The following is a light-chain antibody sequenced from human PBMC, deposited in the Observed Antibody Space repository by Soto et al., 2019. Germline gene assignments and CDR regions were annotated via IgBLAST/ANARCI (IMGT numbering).Light chain of an antibody. CDR1: STDVGEYNY. J-gene: IGLJ3*02. CDR3: SSYEATYNLRV. Sequence: QSALTQPPSASGSPGQSVTISCTGTSTDVGEYNYVSWYQHHPGKAPKLLIYEVFRRPSGVPDRFSGSKSGNTASLTVSGLQAEDEADYYCSSYEATYNLRVFGGGTKVTVL. V-gene: IGLV2-8*01. CDR2: EVF.